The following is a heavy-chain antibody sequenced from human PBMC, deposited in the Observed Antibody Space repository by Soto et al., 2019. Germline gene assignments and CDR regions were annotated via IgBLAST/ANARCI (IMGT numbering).Heavy chain of an antibody. V-gene: IGHV1-18*01. Sequence: QVPLVQSGFEVRKPGASVKVSCKPSGYTFTTYGISWLRQAPGQGLEWMGWISTRNGNTQFAQKFQGRVTMTTDTSTSTAYMELRSLTSADTAVYYCARDWSAEVLPDYWGQGTLVTVSS. CDR1: GYTFTTYG. CDR3: ARDWSAEVLPDY. D-gene: IGHD3-10*01. J-gene: IGHJ4*02. CDR2: ISTRNGNT.